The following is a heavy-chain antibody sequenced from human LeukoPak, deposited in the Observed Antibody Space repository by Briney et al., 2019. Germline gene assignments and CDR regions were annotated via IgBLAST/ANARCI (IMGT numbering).Heavy chain of an antibody. J-gene: IGHJ4*02. D-gene: IGHD3-22*01. CDR1: GYTVTELS. V-gene: IGHV1-24*01. CDR3: ATQARLARFSPSKYYYDKNPLDY. Sequence: GASVKVSCKVSGYTVTELSMHWARQAPGKGLEWMGGFDPEDGETIYAQKFQGRVTMTEDTSTDTAYMELSSLRSEDTAVYYCATQARLARFSPSKYYYDKNPLDYWGQGTLVTVSS. CDR2: FDPEDGET.